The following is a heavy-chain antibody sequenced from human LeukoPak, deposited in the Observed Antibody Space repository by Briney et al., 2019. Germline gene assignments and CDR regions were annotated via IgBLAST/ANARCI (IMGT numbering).Heavy chain of an antibody. CDR1: GYSFTGYY. J-gene: IGHJ4*02. V-gene: IGHV1-2*02. CDR2: INPNSGGT. D-gene: IGHD6-19*01. Sequence: ASVKVSCKASGYSFTGYYMHWVRQAPGQGLEWMGWINPNSGGTNYAQKFQGRVTMTRDTSISTAYMELSRLRSDDTAVYYCARQGGSYSTGCLLFWGQGTLVTVSS. CDR3: ARQGGSYSTGCLLF.